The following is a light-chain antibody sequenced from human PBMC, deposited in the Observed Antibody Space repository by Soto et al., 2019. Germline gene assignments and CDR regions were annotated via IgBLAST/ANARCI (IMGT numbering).Light chain of an antibody. CDR2: DAS. Sequence: DIQMTQSPSTLSTSVGDRVTITCRASQSIGNFLDWYQQKPGKAPKLLIYDASNLYSGGPSRFSGSRSGTEFTLTISSLQPDDFATYYCQQYNNFPPWTFGQGTKVEIK. CDR3: QQYNNFPPWT. CDR1: QSIGNF. V-gene: IGKV1-5*01. J-gene: IGKJ1*01.